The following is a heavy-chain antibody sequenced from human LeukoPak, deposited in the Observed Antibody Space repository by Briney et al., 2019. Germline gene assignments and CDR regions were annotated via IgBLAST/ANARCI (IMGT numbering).Heavy chain of an antibody. CDR1: GYTFTSYG. V-gene: IGHV1-18*01. CDR2: ISAYNGNT. CDR3: ARGPLYIVVVPATYNWFDP. D-gene: IGHD2-2*01. J-gene: IGHJ5*02. Sequence: ASVKVSCKASGYTFTSYGISWVRQAPGQGLEWKGWISAYNGNTNYAQKLQGRVTMTTDTSTSTAYMELRSLRSDDTAVYYCARGPLYIVVVPATYNWFDPWGQGTLVTVSS.